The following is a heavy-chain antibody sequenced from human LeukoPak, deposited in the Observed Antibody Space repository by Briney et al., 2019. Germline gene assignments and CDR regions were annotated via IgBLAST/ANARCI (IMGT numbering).Heavy chain of an antibody. CDR3: ARGIPSAHYYDSSGLYYFDY. CDR1: GGSFSGYY. Sequence: SETLSLTCAVYGGSFSGYYWSWIRQPPGKGPEWIGEINHSGSTNYNPSLKSRVTISVDTSKNQFSLKLSSVTAADTAVYYCARGIPSAHYYDSSGLYYFDYWGQGTLVTVSS. CDR2: INHSGST. J-gene: IGHJ4*02. V-gene: IGHV4-34*01. D-gene: IGHD3-22*01.